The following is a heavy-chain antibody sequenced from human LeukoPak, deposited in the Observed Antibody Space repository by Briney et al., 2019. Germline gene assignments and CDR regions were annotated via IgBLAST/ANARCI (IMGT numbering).Heavy chain of an antibody. J-gene: IGHJ4*02. Sequence: SQTLSLTCIVSGGSISSGGYYWSWIRQHPGKGLEWIGYIYYSGSTYYNPSLKSRVTISVDTSKNQFSLKLSSVTAADTAVYYCARGDPREVRYFDWLFDYWGQGTLVTVSS. CDR3: ARGDPREVRYFDWLFDY. CDR2: IYYSGST. V-gene: IGHV4-31*03. D-gene: IGHD3-9*01. CDR1: GGSISSGGYY.